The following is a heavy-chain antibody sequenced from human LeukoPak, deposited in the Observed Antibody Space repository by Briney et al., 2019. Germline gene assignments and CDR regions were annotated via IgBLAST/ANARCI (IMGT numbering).Heavy chain of an antibody. CDR2: VHDSGST. Sequence: PSETLSLTCTVSGGSISIYYWSWIRQPPGKGLEYIGHVHDSGSTNYNPSLKSRVTISIDTSKNQFSLKLSSVAAADTAVYYCARVGSFCMDVWGKGSTVTVSS. CDR3: ARVGSFCMDV. D-gene: IGHD3-10*01. CDR1: GGSISIYY. J-gene: IGHJ6*03. V-gene: IGHV4-59*01.